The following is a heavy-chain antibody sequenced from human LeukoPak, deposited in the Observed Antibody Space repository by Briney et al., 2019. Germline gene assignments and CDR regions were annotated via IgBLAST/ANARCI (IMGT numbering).Heavy chain of an antibody. Sequence: KPSETLSLTCTVSGGSMNNFYWSWIRQPPGKGLEWIGYVYSTGSTNYRPSLTSRVTMSIDMSKNQFSLRLSSVTAADTAIYYCARGQGATVPQVGKNWFDPWVQGTRVTVSS. D-gene: IGHD1-26*01. V-gene: IGHV4-59*01. CDR1: GGSMNNFY. CDR3: ARGQGATVPQVGKNWFDP. J-gene: IGHJ5*02. CDR2: VYSTGST.